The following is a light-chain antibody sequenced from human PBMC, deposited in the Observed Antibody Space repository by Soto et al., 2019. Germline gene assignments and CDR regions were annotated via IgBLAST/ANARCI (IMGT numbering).Light chain of an antibody. J-gene: IGKJ5*01. Sequence: DIQMAQSPSSLSASVGDRVTITCRASQSISSYLNWYQQKPGKAPKLLIYAASSLQSGVPSRFSGSGSGTDFTLTISSLQPEDFATYYCQHSYSTPITFGQGTRREIK. CDR2: AAS. CDR1: QSISSY. V-gene: IGKV1-39*01. CDR3: QHSYSTPIT.